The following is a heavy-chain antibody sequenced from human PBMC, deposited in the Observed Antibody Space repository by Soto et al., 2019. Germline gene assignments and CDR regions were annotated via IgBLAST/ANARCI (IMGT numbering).Heavy chain of an antibody. V-gene: IGHV5-10-1*01. CDR3: ARHTYSASSWLDP. J-gene: IGHJ5*02. CDR2: IDPSDSYI. CDR1: GYDITTYW. D-gene: IGHD5-12*01. Sequence: ESLKISFKGSGYDITTYWISWVRQIPGRGLEWMGRIDPSDSYINYSPSFQGHVTFSADRSTNTAYLQWNSLKASDTAIVYCARHTYSASSWLDPWGQGTLVTVSS.